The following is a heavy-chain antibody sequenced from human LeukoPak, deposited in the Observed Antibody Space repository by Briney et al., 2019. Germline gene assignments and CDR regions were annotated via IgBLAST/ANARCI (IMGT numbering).Heavy chain of an antibody. CDR3: AKDIDYGEYGRGGFDY. D-gene: IGHD4-17*01. CDR1: GFTVSSNY. Sequence: GSRRLSCAASGFTVSSNYMSWVRQAPGKGLEWVSVIYSGGSTYYADSVKGRFTISRDNSKNTLYLQMNSLRAEDTAVYYCAKDIDYGEYGRGGFDYWGQGTLVTVSS. CDR2: IYSGGST. J-gene: IGHJ4*02. V-gene: IGHV3-53*01.